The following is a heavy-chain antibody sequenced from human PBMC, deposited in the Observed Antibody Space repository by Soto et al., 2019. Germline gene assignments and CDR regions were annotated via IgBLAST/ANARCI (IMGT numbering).Heavy chain of an antibody. J-gene: IGHJ4*02. CDR1: GFTFSRYG. Sequence: QVQLVESGGGVVQPGGSLRLSCAASGFTFSRYGMHWVRQAPGKGLEWVAVMSYDGNNKYYADSVKGRFTVSRDNSRNTQYLQMNSLKVEDTAVYFCAKGFFSGGYCANGVCYHFDYWGQGTPVTVSS. V-gene: IGHV3-30*18. D-gene: IGHD2-8*01. CDR3: AKGFFSGGYCANGVCYHFDY. CDR2: MSYDGNNK.